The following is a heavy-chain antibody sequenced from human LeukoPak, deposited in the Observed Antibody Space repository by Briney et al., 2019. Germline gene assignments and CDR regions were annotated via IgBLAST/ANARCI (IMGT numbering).Heavy chain of an antibody. J-gene: IGHJ3*02. Sequence: PGGSLRLSCAASGFTLSDFWMSWVRQAPGKGLEWVANIDQDGSDKNYVGSVKGRFTISRDDAKNSLFLQMNSLRAEDTALYHCARARDSSGHGAFDIWGQGTMVTVSS. CDR3: ARARDSSGHGAFDI. D-gene: IGHD3-22*01. V-gene: IGHV3-7*03. CDR1: GFTLSDFW. CDR2: IDQDGSDK.